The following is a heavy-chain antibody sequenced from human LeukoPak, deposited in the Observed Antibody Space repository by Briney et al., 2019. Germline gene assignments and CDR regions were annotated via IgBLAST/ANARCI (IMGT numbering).Heavy chain of an antibody. CDR1: GFTFSDYY. J-gene: IGHJ4*02. CDR3: ARDSTTSHCFDY. CDR2: ISSSGSNI. V-gene: IGHV3-11*04. D-gene: IGHD2-2*01. Sequence: PGGSLRLSCAASGFTFSDYYMTWIRQAPGKGLEWVSYISSSGSNINYADSVKGRFTISRDNSKNTLYLQMNSLRAEDTAVYYCARDSTTSHCFDYWGQGTLVTVSS.